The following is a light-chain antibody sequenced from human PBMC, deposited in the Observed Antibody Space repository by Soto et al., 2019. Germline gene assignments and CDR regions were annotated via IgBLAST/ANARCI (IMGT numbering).Light chain of an antibody. CDR1: SSDIGAYNY. J-gene: IGLJ1*01. CDR3: SSYSSSSTLYV. CDR2: EFT. Sequence: QSVLTQPASVSGSPGQSITISCIGTSSDIGAYNYVSWYQQHPGKVPKLMIYEFTNRPSGLSNRFSGSKSGNTASLTISGLQAEDEAEYFCSSYSSSSTLYVFGTGTKVTVL. V-gene: IGLV2-14*01.